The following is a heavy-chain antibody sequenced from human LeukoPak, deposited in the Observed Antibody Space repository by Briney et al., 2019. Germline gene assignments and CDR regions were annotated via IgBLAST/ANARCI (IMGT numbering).Heavy chain of an antibody. CDR1: GFTFSSYA. Sequence: PGRSQRLSCAASGFTFSSYAMHWVRQAPGKGLEWVAVISYDGSNKYYADSVKGRFTISRDNSKNTLYLQMNSLRAEDTAVYYCARERCSSTSCADNWFDPWGQGTLVTVSS. D-gene: IGHD2-2*01. CDR2: ISYDGSNK. V-gene: IGHV3-30*04. J-gene: IGHJ5*02. CDR3: ARERCSSTSCADNWFDP.